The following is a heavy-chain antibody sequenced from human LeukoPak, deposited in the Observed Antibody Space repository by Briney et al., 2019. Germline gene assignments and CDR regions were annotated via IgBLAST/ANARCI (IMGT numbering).Heavy chain of an antibody. J-gene: IGHJ4*02. CDR2: IRSKASSYAT. Sequence: GGSLRLSCAASGFTFSGSAMHWVRQASGKGLEWVGRIRSKASSYATAYAASVKGRFTISRDDSKNTAYLQMNSLKTEDTAVYYCTRHVHRAHCGGDCLIDYWGQGTLVTVSS. CDR1: GFTFSGSA. V-gene: IGHV3-73*01. D-gene: IGHD2-21*02. CDR3: TRHVHRAHCGGDCLIDY.